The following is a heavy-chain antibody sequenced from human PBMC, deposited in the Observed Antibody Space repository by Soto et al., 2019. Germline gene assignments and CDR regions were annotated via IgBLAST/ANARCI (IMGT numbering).Heavy chain of an antibody. V-gene: IGHV4-38-2*01. CDR3: ARTFDYYGMDV. J-gene: IGHJ6*02. CDR2: IYHAGSV. Sequence: SETLSLTCAVSGYSIASGYYWAWIRQSPGKGLEWIGSIYHAGSVYYNPSLNGRVALSMDTSKNHFSLKLTSVTAADTAVYYCARTFDYYGMDVWGQGTTV. CDR1: GYSIASGYY.